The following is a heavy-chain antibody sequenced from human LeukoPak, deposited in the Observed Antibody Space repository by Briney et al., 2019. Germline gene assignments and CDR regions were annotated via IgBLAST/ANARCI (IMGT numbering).Heavy chain of an antibody. CDR1: GFTFSSYA. V-gene: IGHV3-30*04. CDR3: AKARNRYSGSYSGAGDY. J-gene: IGHJ4*02. D-gene: IGHD1-26*01. CDR2: ISYDGSNK. Sequence: GRSLRLSCAASGFTFSSYAMHWVRQAPGKGLEWVAVISYDGSNKYYADSVKGRFTISRDNSKNTLYLQMNSLRAEDTAVYYCAKARNRYSGSYSGAGDYWGQGTLVTVSS.